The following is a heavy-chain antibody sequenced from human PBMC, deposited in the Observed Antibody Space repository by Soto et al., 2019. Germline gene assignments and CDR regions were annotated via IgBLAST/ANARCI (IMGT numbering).Heavy chain of an antibody. Sequence: QVQLQESGPGLVKPSQTLSLTCTVSGGSINSGAYYWNWIRQHPGKGLEWIGYIYYSGSTYYNPSLKSRITISVDTSKNHFSLKLTSVTAAHTAVYYCARVSDSGSYFTFDYWGQGTLVTVSS. CDR1: GGSINSGAYY. J-gene: IGHJ4*02. V-gene: IGHV4-31*03. CDR2: IYYSGST. CDR3: ARVSDSGSYFTFDY. D-gene: IGHD1-26*01.